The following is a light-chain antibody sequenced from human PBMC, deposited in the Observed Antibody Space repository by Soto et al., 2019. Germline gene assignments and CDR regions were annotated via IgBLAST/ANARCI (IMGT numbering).Light chain of an antibody. CDR1: QSIFTY. V-gene: IGKV1-39*01. CDR2: ATS. J-gene: IGKJ2*01. Sequence: DIQMTQSPSSLSASVGDRVTITCRASQSIFTYLNWYQQNPGKAPKLLMFATSTLQSGLHSRVRGRGAGTACTLTISSLQLEDFAIYYWHQAYNHPYTFGQGNKLEIK. CDR3: HQAYNHPYT.